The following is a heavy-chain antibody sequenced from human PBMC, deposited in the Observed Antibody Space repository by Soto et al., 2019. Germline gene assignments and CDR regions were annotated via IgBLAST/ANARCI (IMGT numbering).Heavy chain of an antibody. D-gene: IGHD2-15*01. Sequence: PSDTLSLAGAVYGGSLSGCYWGWIRGPPGRWREWIGEINHSGSTNYNPSLKSRVTISVDTSKNQFSLKLSSVTAADTAVYYCARDGRCGDGRICYYYSGMDVSGQGTTVTVSS. CDR2: INHSGST. V-gene: IGHV4-34*01. J-gene: IGHJ6*02. CDR3: ARDGRCGDGRICYYYSGMDV. CDR1: GGSLSGCY.